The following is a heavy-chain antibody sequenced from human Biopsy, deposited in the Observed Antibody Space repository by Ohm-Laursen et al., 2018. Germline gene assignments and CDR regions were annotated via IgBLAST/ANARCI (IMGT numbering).Heavy chain of an antibody. V-gene: IGHV3-23*01. CDR3: VKQWGGYNFDS. Sequence: SLSLSCTASGFTFPTYAMNWVRQAPGTGLEWVAHIDVSDYNTYYADSVRGRFTISRDNSKQMVHLEINSLTADDPAVYYCVKQWGGYNFDSWGQGTLVTVSS. J-gene: IGHJ5*01. CDR1: GFTFPTYA. CDR2: IDVSDYNT. D-gene: IGHD1-14*01.